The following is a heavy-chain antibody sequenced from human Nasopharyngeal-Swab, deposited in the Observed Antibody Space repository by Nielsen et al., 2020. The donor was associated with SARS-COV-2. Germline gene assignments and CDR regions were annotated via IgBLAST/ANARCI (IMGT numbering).Heavy chain of an antibody. D-gene: IGHD2-2*01. CDR2: IYSGGST. CDR1: GFTFSAYD. Sequence: GVLKISCAASGFTFSAYDMNWVRQAPGKGLEWVSVIYSGGSTYYADSVKGRFTISRHNSKNTLYLQMNSLRAEDTAVYYCANLYPNYFDYWGQGTLVTVSS. J-gene: IGHJ4*02. CDR3: ANLYPNYFDY. V-gene: IGHV3-53*01.